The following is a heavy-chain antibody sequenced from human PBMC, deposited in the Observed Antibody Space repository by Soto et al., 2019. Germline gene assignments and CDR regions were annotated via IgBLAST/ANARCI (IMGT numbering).Heavy chain of an antibody. CDR2: IYSNGKT. Sequence: QVHLQESGPGLVRTSEALALTCTVSGDSINNYYWSWMRLPAGKGLEWIGRIYSNGKTYYNPSLKRRVSMSVDTSKNQFSLIVESVTCADAGVYYCAGGGAVATTAHFDHWGQGTLVTVSS. V-gene: IGHV4-4*07. CDR3: AGGGAVATTAHFDH. D-gene: IGHD5-12*01. J-gene: IGHJ4*02. CDR1: GDSINNYY.